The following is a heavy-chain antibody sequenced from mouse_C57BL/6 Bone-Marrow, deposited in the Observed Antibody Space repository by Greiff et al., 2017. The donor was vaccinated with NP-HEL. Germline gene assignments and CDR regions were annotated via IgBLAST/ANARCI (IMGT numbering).Heavy chain of an antibody. J-gene: IGHJ3*01. CDR2: IYPRSGNT. D-gene: IGHD2-4*01. Sequence: QVQLQQSGAELARPGASVKLSCKASGYTFTSYGISWVKQRTGQGLEWIGEIYPRSGNTYYNEKFKGKATLTADKSSSTAHMELRSLTSEDSAVYFSARERGLRRGAWFAYWGQGTLVTVSA. CDR1: GYTFTSYG. V-gene: IGHV1-81*01. CDR3: ARERGLRRGAWFAY.